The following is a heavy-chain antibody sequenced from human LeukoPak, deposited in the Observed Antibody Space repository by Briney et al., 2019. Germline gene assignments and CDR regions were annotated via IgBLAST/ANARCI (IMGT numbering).Heavy chain of an antibody. V-gene: IGHV1-18*01. D-gene: IGHD3-9*01. CDR2: ISAYNGNT. J-gene: IGHJ3*02. Sequence: ASVKVSCKASGYTFTSYGISWVRQAPGQGLEWMGWISAYNGNTNYAQKLQGRVTMTTDTSTSTAYMELRSLRSDDTAVYYCARELYDILTGCHDAFDIWGQGTMVTVSS. CDR3: ARELYDILTGCHDAFDI. CDR1: GYTFTSYG.